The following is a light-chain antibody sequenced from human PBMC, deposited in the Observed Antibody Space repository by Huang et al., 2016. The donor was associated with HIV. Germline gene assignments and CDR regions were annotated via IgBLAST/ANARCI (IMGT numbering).Light chain of an antibody. CDR1: QGVSNN. J-gene: IGKJ1*01. V-gene: IGKV3D-15*01. Sequence: EIVMTQSPATLSVSPGERATLSCRASQGVSNNIAWYQQKCGQTPRLLSNGASTRATGIAAKFSGRGSGTDCPLTITSLQPEDSAVYYCQHYNNWPPWTFGPGTQVEI. CDR3: QHYNNWPPWT. CDR2: GAS.